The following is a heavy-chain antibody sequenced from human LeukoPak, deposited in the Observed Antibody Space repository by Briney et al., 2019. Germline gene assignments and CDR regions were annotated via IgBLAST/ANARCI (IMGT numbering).Heavy chain of an antibody. CDR1: GFTVSGNY. CDR2: IYSGGST. Sequence: GGSLRLSCAASGFTVSGNYMNWVRQAPGKGLEWVSVIYSGGSTYYADSVKGRFTISRDNSKNTLYLQMNSLRAEDTAVYYCAIVAGFRGFFNFDYWGQGTLVTVSS. V-gene: IGHV3-53*01. D-gene: IGHD3-10*01. J-gene: IGHJ4*02. CDR3: AIVAGFRGFFNFDY.